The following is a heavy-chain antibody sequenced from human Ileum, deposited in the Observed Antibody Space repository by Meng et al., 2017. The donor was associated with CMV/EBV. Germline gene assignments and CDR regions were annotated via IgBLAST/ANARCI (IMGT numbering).Heavy chain of an antibody. J-gene: IGHJ6*02. Sequence: GESLKISCAASGFTFSSYSMNWVRQAPGKGLEWVAVISYDGSNKYYADSVKGRFTISRDNSKNTLYLQMNSLRAEDTAVYYCARDGPFARVVVPAATRYYYGMDVWGQGTTVTVSS. CDR2: ISYDGSNK. CDR1: GFTFSSYS. D-gene: IGHD2-2*01. CDR3: ARDGPFARVVVPAATRYYYGMDV. V-gene: IGHV3-30*03.